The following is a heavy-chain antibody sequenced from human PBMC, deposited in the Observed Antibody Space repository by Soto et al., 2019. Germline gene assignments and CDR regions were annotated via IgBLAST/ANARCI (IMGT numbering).Heavy chain of an antibody. CDR3: AHRRMKQQLRTPDDAFDI. Sequence: SGPTLVNPTQTLTLTCTFSGFSLSTSGVGVGWIRQPPGKALEWLAFIYWDDDKRYSPSLKSRLTITKDTSKNQVVLTMTNMDPVDTATYYCAHRRMKQQLRTPDDAFDIWGQGTMVTVSS. CDR2: IYWDDDK. J-gene: IGHJ3*02. V-gene: IGHV2-5*02. CDR1: GFSLSTSGVG. D-gene: IGHD6-13*01.